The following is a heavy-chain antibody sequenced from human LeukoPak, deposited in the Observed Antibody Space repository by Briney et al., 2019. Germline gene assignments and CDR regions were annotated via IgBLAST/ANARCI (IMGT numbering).Heavy chain of an antibody. D-gene: IGHD1-26*01. J-gene: IGHJ6*02. Sequence: GGSLRLSCAASGFTFSSYSMNWVRQAPGKGLEWVSSISSSSSYIYYADSVKGRFTISRDNAKNSLYLQMNSLRAEDTAVYYCAKDSGNSGSYSDYGMDVWGQGTTVTVSS. CDR3: AKDSGNSGSYSDYGMDV. CDR1: GFTFSSYS. CDR2: ISSSSSYI. V-gene: IGHV3-21*01.